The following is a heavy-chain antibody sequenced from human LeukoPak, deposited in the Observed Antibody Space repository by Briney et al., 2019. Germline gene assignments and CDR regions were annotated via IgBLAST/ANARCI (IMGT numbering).Heavy chain of an antibody. V-gene: IGHV1-18*01. J-gene: IGHJ3*02. Sequence: GASVKVSCKASGYTFTSCGISWVRQAPGQGLEWMGWISAYNGNTNYAQKLQGRVTMTTDTSTSTAYMELRSLRSDDTAVYYCARELYYYDSSGGSDAFDIWGQGTVVTVSS. D-gene: IGHD3-22*01. CDR2: ISAYNGNT. CDR3: ARELYYYDSSGGSDAFDI. CDR1: GYTFTSCG.